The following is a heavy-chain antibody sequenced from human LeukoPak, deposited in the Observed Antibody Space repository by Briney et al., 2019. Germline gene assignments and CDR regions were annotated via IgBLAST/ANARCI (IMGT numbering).Heavy chain of an antibody. D-gene: IGHD3-10*01. CDR2: INVYNGHT. V-gene: IGHV1-18*01. CDR3: VRDSDHAPDY. CDR1: GYIFTNYG. J-gene: IGHJ4*02. Sequence: ASVRVSCMTSGYIFTNYGVSWVRQAPGQGLEWMGWINVYNGHTIYAQEFQGRVTLTTDTSTSTAHMDLRSLRSDDTAVYYCVRDSDHAPDYWGQGTLVTVSS.